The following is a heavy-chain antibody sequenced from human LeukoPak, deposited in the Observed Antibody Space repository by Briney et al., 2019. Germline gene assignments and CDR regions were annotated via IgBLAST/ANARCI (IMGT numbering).Heavy chain of an antibody. Sequence: SETLSLTCTVSGGSISSYYWSWIRQPPGKGLEWIGYIYYSGSTNYNPSLKSRVTISVDTSKNQFSLKLSSVTAADTAVCYCARFRGLYSYGAFDYWGQGTLVTVSS. V-gene: IGHV4-59*01. CDR2: IYYSGST. D-gene: IGHD5-18*01. CDR3: ARFRGLYSYGAFDY. J-gene: IGHJ4*02. CDR1: GGSISSYY.